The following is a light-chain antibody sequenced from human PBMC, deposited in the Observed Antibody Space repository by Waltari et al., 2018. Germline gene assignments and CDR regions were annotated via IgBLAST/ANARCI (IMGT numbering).Light chain of an antibody. CDR3: SSYISSSTLEL. J-gene: IGLJ2*01. V-gene: IGLV2-14*03. Sequence: SALTQPASVSGSPGQSITISCTGTSSAGVTYNYVSWYQQHPDNAPKLMIFYVSIRPPGVANRFAGSKSGNTASLPISWLQAEDEADYYCSSYISSSTLELFGGGTSLTVL. CDR2: YVS. CDR1: SSAGVTYNY.